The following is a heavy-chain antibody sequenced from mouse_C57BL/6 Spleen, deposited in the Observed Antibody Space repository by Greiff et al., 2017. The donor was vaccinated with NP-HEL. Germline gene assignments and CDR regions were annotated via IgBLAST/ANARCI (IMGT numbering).Heavy chain of an antibody. Sequence: VKLMESGAELVRPGASVTLSCKASGYTFTDYEMHWVKQTPVHGLEWIGAIDPETGGTAYNQKFKGKAILTADKSSSTAYMELRSLTSEDSAVYYCTSGTPFAYWGQGTLVTVSA. D-gene: IGHD4-1*01. CDR2: IDPETGGT. V-gene: IGHV1-15*01. J-gene: IGHJ3*01. CDR1: GYTFTDYE. CDR3: TSGTPFAY.